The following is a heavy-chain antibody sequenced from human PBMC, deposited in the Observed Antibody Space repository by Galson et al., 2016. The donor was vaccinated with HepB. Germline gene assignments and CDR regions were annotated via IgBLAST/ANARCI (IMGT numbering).Heavy chain of an antibody. CDR2: ISSGVNTI. CDR1: GFTFNSYS. Sequence: SGFTFNSYSMNWVRQAPGKGLEWVSYISSGVNTIYYADSVRGRFTISRDNAKSSLYLQMNSLRHDDTAVYYCARDRTFDIWGQGTMVTVSS. J-gene: IGHJ3*02. CDR3: ARDRTFDI. V-gene: IGHV3-48*02.